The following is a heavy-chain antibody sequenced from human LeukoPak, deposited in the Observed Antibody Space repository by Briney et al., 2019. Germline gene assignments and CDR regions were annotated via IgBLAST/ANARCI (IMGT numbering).Heavy chain of an antibody. D-gene: IGHD6-13*01. V-gene: IGHV3-64*01. J-gene: IGHJ4*02. CDR3: ARDEYSSSWYGGVCSY. CDR2: ISSNGDNT. Sequence: GGSLRLSCAASGFTFSSYAMHWVRQAPGKGLEYVSAISSNGDNTYYANSVKGRFTISRDNSKNTLYLQIGSLRAEDMAVYYCARDEYSSSWYGGVCSYWGQGTLVTVSS. CDR1: GFTFSSYA.